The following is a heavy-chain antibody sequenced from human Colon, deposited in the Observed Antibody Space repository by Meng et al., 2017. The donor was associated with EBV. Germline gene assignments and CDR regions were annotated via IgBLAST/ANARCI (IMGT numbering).Heavy chain of an antibody. CDR2: IYRGGGT. D-gene: IGHD2-2*01. CDR3: ARVRVIPAAVGFDY. J-gene: IGHJ4*02. V-gene: IGHV4-4*02. Sequence: QGHLQESGPGLVEPSGTLSLTCAVSGGSISTSDWWSWVRQPPGKGLEWIGEIYRGGGTNYNPSFKSRVTISVDTSNNHFSLKLSYVTAADTAVYYCARVRVIPAAVGFDYWGQGTLVTVSS. CDR1: GGSISTSDW.